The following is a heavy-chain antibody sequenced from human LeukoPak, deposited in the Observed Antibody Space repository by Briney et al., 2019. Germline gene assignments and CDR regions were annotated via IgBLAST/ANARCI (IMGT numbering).Heavy chain of an antibody. CDR1: GGSISSYY. J-gene: IGHJ6*02. V-gene: IGHV4-59*08. D-gene: IGHD3-3*01. CDR3: ARLTSSLFGVPNGMDV. Sequence: LETLSLTCTVSGGSISSYYWSWIRQPPGKGLEWIGYIYYSGSTNYNPSLKSRVTISVDTSKNQFSLTLSSVTAADTAVYYCARLTSSLFGVPNGMDVRGQGTTVTVSS. CDR2: IYYSGST.